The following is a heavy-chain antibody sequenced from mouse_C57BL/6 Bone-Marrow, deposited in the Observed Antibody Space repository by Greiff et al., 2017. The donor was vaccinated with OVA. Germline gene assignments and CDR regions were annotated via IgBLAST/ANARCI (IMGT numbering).Heavy chain of an antibody. Sequence: VQLQHSGAELVRPGASVKLSCTASGFNIKDDYMHWVKQRPEQGLEWIGWIDPDNGDTEYASKFQGKATITADTSSNTAYLQLSSLTSEDTAVYYCTPSYYDYDVPLSYWGQGTLVTVSA. CDR2: IDPDNGDT. V-gene: IGHV14-4*01. CDR1: GFNIKDDY. D-gene: IGHD2-4*01. J-gene: IGHJ3*01. CDR3: TPSYYDYDVPLSY.